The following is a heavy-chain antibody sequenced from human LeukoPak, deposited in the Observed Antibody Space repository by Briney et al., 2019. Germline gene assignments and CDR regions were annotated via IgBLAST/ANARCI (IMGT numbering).Heavy chain of an antibody. CDR1: GYTFTSYD. D-gene: IGHD3-10*01. V-gene: IGHV1-8*01. CDR2: MNPNSGNT. Sequence: ASVKVSCKASGYTFTSYDINWVRQATGQGLEGMGWMNPNSGNTGYAQKFQGRVTMTRNTSISTAYMELSSLRSEDTAVYYCARELRAVTYYYYMDVWGKGTTVTVSS. J-gene: IGHJ6*03. CDR3: ARELRAVTYYYYMDV.